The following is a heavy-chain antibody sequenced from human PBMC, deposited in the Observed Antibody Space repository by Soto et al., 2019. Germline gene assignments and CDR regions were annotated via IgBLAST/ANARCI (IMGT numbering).Heavy chain of an antibody. J-gene: IGHJ6*03. CDR3: AREVEEEDYYYMDV. D-gene: IGHD2-2*01. CDR1: GFTFSSYG. Sequence: PGGSLRLSCAASGFTFSSYGMHWVRQAPGKGLEWVAVIWYDGSNKYYADSVKGRFTISRDNSKNTLYLQMNSLRAEDTAVYYCAREVEEEDYYYMDVWGKGTTVTVSS. V-gene: IGHV3-33*01. CDR2: IWYDGSNK.